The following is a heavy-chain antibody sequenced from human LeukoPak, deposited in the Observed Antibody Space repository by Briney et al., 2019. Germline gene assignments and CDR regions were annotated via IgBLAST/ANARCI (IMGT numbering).Heavy chain of an antibody. Sequence: GESLKISCKGSGYSFTSYWISWVRQMPGKGLEWMGRIDPSDSCTNYSPSFQGHVTISADKSISTAYLQWSSLKASDTAMYYCARRGTDLYGSGSFFYWGQGTLVTVSS. J-gene: IGHJ4*02. V-gene: IGHV5-10-1*01. CDR3: ARRGTDLYGSGSFFY. D-gene: IGHD3-10*01. CDR2: IDPSDSCT. CDR1: GYSFTSYW.